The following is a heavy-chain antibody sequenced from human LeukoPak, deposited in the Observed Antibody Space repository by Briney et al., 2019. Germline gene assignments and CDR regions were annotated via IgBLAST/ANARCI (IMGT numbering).Heavy chain of an antibody. CDR3: ATPLLSYSSGWYYFDY. CDR1: GYTLTELS. D-gene: IGHD6-19*01. V-gene: IGHV1-24*01. Sequence: ASVKVSCKVSGYTLTELSMHWVRQAPGKGLEWMGGFDPEDGETIYAQKFQGRVTMTEDTSTDTAYMELSSLRSEDTAGYYCATPLLSYSSGWYYFDYWGQGTLVTVSS. CDR2: FDPEDGET. J-gene: IGHJ4*02.